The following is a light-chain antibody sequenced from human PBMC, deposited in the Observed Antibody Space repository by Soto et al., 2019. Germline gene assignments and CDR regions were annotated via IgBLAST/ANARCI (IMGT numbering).Light chain of an antibody. V-gene: IGKV3-11*01. CDR1: QSVSSF. CDR2: DAS. CDR3: QQRSNWPPVT. J-gene: IGKJ1*01. Sequence: LAPGERATLSCRASQSVSSFLAWYQQKPGQAPRLLIYDASTRATGIPARFSGSGSGTDFTLTISSLEPEDFAVYYCQQRSNWPPVTFGQGTKVDIK.